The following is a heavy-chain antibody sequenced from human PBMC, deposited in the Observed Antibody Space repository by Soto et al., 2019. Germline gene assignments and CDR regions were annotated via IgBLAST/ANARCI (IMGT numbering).Heavy chain of an antibody. CDR2: IYPGDSDT. Sequence: GESLKISCKGSGYSFTSYWIGWVRQMPGKGLEWMGIIYPGDSDTRYSPSFQGQVTISADKSISTAYLQWSSLKASDTAMYYCARGVKMATPHKYYFDYWGQGTLVTVSS. J-gene: IGHJ4*02. CDR3: ARGVKMATPHKYYFDY. D-gene: IGHD5-12*01. V-gene: IGHV5-51*01. CDR1: GYSFTSYW.